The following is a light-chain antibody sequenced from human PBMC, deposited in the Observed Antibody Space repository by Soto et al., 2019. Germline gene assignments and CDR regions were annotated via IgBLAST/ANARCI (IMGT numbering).Light chain of an antibody. Sequence: QSVLTQPASVSGSPGQSITISCTGTSSDVGGYDYVSWYRQLPGKAPKLLIYDVNNRPSGVSHRFSGSKSGNTASLTISGLQAEDEADYYCRSYTGSSTFVFGTGTKVTVL. V-gene: IGLV2-14*01. CDR2: DVN. CDR3: RSYTGSSTFV. CDR1: SSDVGGYDY. J-gene: IGLJ1*01.